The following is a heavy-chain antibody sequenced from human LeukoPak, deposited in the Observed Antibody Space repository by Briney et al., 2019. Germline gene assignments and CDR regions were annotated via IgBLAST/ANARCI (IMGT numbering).Heavy chain of an antibody. Sequence: SETLSLTCIVSGDSISIYYWSWIRQPPGKGLEWIGHIYSSGSTNYNPSLESRLTLSVDTSKNQLSLKLSSVTAADTAVYYCARHARYTSNWPDFDYWGQGTLVTVSS. V-gene: IGHV4-59*08. CDR1: GDSISIYY. D-gene: IGHD6-13*01. J-gene: IGHJ4*02. CDR3: ARHARYTSNWPDFDY. CDR2: IYSSGST.